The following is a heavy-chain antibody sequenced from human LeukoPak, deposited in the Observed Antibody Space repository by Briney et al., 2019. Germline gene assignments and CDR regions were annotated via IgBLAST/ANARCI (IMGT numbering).Heavy chain of an antibody. CDR2: IKQDGSEK. V-gene: IGHV3-7*01. Sequence: TGGSLRLSCAASGFTFSSYWMSWVRQAPGKGLEWVANIKQDGSEKYYVDSVKGRFTISRDSAKNSLYLQVNSLRAEDTAVYYCARGPPRDISGYFNYWGQGTLVTVSS. J-gene: IGHJ4*02. CDR3: ARGPPRDISGYFNY. CDR1: GFTFSSYW. D-gene: IGHD3-22*01.